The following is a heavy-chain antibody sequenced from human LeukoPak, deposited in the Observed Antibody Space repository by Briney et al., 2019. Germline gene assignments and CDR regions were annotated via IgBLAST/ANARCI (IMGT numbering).Heavy chain of an antibody. D-gene: IGHD2-15*01. CDR1: GGSFSGYY. CDR3: ARGLHCSGGSCYGNGMDV. CDR2: INHSGST. J-gene: IGHJ6*02. Sequence: SETLSLTCAVYGGSFSGYYWSWIRQPPGKGLEWIGEINHSGSTNYNPSLKSRVTISVDTSKTQFSLKLSSVTAADTAVYYCARGLHCSGGSCYGNGMDVWGQGTTVTVSS. V-gene: IGHV4-34*01.